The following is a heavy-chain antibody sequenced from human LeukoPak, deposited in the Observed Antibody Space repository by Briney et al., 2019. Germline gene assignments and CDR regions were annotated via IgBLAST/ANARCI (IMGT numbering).Heavy chain of an antibody. Sequence: GASVKVSCKASGGTFSSYAMSWVRQAPGKGLEWVSAISGSGGSTYYADSVKGRFTISRDNSKNTLYLQMNSLRAEDTAVYYCAKGPVYYYDSSGEDFDYWGQGTLVTVSS. CDR3: AKGPVYYYDSSGEDFDY. J-gene: IGHJ4*02. D-gene: IGHD3-22*01. V-gene: IGHV3-23*01. CDR1: GGTFSSYA. CDR2: ISGSGGST.